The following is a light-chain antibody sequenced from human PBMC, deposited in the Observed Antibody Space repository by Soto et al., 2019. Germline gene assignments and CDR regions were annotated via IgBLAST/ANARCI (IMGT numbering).Light chain of an antibody. CDR3: QQYRSSPRT. V-gene: IGKV3-20*01. CDR1: QSVTSPF. CDR2: STS. J-gene: IGKJ1*01. Sequence: EIVWTRSPGTLSLSPGERATLSCRASQSVTSPFFAWYQQKPGPPPRLLIYSTSGRATGIPDRFSGSGSGTDFTLTTISLDPEDSACYYCQQYRSSPRTFGKGTKVEV.